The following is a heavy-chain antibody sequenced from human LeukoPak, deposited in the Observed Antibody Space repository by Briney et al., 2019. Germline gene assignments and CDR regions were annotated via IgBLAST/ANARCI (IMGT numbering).Heavy chain of an antibody. CDR3: AAQYYYDSSGQPFDY. D-gene: IGHD3-22*01. Sequence: GGSLRLSCAASGFRFSSYAMSWVRQAPGKGLEWVSAISGSGGSTYYADSVKGRFTISRDNSKNTLYLQMNSLRAEDTAVYYCAAQYYYDSSGQPFDYWGQGTLVTVSS. CDR1: GFRFSSYA. CDR2: ISGSGGST. J-gene: IGHJ4*02. V-gene: IGHV3-23*01.